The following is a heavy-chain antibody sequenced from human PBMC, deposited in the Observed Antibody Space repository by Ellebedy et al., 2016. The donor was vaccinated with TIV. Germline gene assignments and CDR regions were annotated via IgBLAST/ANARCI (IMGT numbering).Heavy chain of an antibody. D-gene: IGHD4-23*01. CDR1: GGSISSSSYY. Sequence: MPGGSLRLSCTVSGGSISSSSYYWGWIRQPPGKGLEWIGSIYYSGSTYYNPSLKSRVTISVDTSKNQFSLKLSSVTAADTAVYYCARGAVVTLDYWGQGTLVTVSS. J-gene: IGHJ4*02. V-gene: IGHV4-39*01. CDR3: ARGAVVTLDY. CDR2: IYYSGST.